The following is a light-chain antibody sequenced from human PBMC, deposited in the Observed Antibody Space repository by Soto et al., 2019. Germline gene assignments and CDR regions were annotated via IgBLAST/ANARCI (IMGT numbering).Light chain of an antibody. J-gene: IGLJ2*01. CDR3: SSYRSGTTVVV. CDR1: SSDIGGYNY. V-gene: IGLV2-14*01. Sequence: QSALTQPASVSGSPGQSITISCIGTSSDIGGYNYVSWYQQHPGKAPKLMIYDVTNRPSGVSYRFSGSKSGNTASLTISGLQADDEADYYCSSYRSGTTVVVFGGGTKLTVL. CDR2: DVT.